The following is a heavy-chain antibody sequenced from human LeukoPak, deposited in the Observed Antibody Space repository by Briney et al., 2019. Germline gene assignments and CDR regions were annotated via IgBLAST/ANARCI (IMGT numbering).Heavy chain of an antibody. V-gene: IGHV4-39*01. D-gene: IGHD2-21*01. CDR3: ARRMTVVITHDAFDI. J-gene: IGHJ3*02. CDR2: IYYSGST. CDR1: GGSISSSSYY. Sequence: PSETLSLTCTVSGGSISSSSYYWGWIRQPPGKGLEWIGSIYYSGSTYYNPSLKSRVTISVDTSKNQFSLKLSSVTAADTAVYYCARRMTVVITHDAFDIWGQGTMVTVSS.